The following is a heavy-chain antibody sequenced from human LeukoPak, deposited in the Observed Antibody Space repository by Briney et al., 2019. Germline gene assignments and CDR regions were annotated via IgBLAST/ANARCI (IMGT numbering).Heavy chain of an antibody. Sequence: GRSLRLSCAASGFTFSTYTMNWVRQAPGKGLEWVSYISSSGSTIYYADSVKGRFTISRDNAKNSLYLQMNSLRAEDTAVYYCAELGITMIGGVWGKGTTVTISS. CDR1: GFTFSTYT. CDR2: ISSSGSTI. D-gene: IGHD3-10*02. V-gene: IGHV3-48*04. J-gene: IGHJ6*04. CDR3: AELGITMIGGV.